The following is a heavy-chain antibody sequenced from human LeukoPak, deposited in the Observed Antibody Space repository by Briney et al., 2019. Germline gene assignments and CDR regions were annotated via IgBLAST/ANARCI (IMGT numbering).Heavy chain of an antibody. J-gene: IGHJ4*02. D-gene: IGHD4-17*01. CDR3: ARQPTTGAYFDY. CDR1: GYSFSNYW. Sequence: GESLKISCKGSGYSFSNYWIGWVRQMPGKGLEWMGIIYVGDSDTRYSPSFQGPVTISADKSITTACLQWSSLKASDTAMYYCARQPTTGAYFDYWGQGTLVTVSS. V-gene: IGHV5-51*01. CDR2: IYVGDSDT.